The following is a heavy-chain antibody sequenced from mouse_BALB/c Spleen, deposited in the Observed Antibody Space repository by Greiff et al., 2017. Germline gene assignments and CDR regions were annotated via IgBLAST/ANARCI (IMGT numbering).Heavy chain of an antibody. V-gene: IGHV1S127*01. CDR3: TREDYYGYVDY. CDR2: IDPSDSET. Sequence: VQLQQSGPQLVRPGASVKISCKASGYSFTSYWMHWVKQRPGQGLEWIGMIDPSDSETRLNQKFKSKATLTVDTSSSTAYMQLSSLTSEDSAVYYCTREDYYGYVDYWGQGTTLTVSS. CDR1: GYSFTSYW. J-gene: IGHJ2*01. D-gene: IGHD1-1*01.